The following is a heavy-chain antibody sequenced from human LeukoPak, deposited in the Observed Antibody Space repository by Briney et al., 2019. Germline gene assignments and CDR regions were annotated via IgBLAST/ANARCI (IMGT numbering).Heavy chain of an antibody. J-gene: IGHJ4*02. CDR1: GFTVSSNY. CDR2: IYSGGST. D-gene: IGHD6-19*01. V-gene: IGHV3-66*01. CDR3: ASIAVAGTRVN. Sequence: PGGSLRLSCAASGFTVSSNYMSWVRQAPGKGLEWVSVIYSGGSTYCADSVKGRFTISRDNSKNTLYLQMNSLRAEDTAVYYCASIAVAGTRVNWGQGTLVTVSS.